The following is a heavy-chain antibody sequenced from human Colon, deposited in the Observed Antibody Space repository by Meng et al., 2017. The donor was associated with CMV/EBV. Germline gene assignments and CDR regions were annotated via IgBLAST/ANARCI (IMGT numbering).Heavy chain of an antibody. Sequence: SSSSSNDYWGWIRQPPGEGLDWIGSIYYSGNTYSNPSLQSRVTISVDTSKNQFSLKLSSVTAADTAVYFCARHTRITPTGTHYYFDYWGQGTLVTVSS. CDR3: ARHTRITPTGTHYYFDY. D-gene: IGHD2-8*02. CDR1: SSSSSNDY. J-gene: IGHJ4*02. CDR2: IYYSGNT. V-gene: IGHV4-39*01.